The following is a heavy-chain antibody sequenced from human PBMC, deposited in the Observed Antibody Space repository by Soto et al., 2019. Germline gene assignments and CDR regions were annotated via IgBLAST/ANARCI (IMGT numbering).Heavy chain of an antibody. CDR3: AKANWNGNNWFDP. CDR1: GFTFSSYG. Sequence: GSLRLSCSASGFTFSSYGMHWVRHAPGKGLEWVAVISYDGSNKYYADSVKGRFTISRDNSKNTLYLQMNSLRAEDTAVYYCAKANWNGNNWFDPWGQGALVTVSS. CDR2: ISYDGSNK. D-gene: IGHD1-1*01. V-gene: IGHV3-30*18. J-gene: IGHJ5*02.